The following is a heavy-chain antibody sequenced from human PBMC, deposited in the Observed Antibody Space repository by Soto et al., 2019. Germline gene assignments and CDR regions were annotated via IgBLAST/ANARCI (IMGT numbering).Heavy chain of an antibody. J-gene: IGHJ4*02. CDR1: GITFSIYW. D-gene: IGHD4-4*01. Sequence: GWSLRLSCAASGITFSIYWMSWVRQAPGKGLEWVANIKQDGSEKYYVDSVKGRFTISRDNAKNSLYLQMSSLRAEDTAVYYCAGPHDYSNYYFDYWGRGTLVTVSS. V-gene: IGHV3-7*05. CDR3: AGPHDYSNYYFDY. CDR2: IKQDGSEK.